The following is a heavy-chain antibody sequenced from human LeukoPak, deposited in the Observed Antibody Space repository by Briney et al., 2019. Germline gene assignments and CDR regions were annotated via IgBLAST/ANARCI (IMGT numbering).Heavy chain of an antibody. CDR1: GYSFTDYY. D-gene: IGHD2-21*01. Sequence: ASVKVSCKTSGYSFTDYYMHWVRQAPGQGLEWMGWINPNSGGTSSAQKFQGRVTMTRDTSITTVYMEVSWLTSDDTAIYYCARADRLDGGPYLIGHWGQGTLITVSS. V-gene: IGHV1-2*02. CDR3: ARADRLDGGPYLIGH. CDR2: INPNSGGT. J-gene: IGHJ4*02.